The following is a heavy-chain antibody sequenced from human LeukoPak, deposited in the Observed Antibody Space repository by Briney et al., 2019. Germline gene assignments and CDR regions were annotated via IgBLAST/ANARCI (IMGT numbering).Heavy chain of an antibody. V-gene: IGHV4-31*03. D-gene: IGHD2-8*02. CDR2: MYYSGST. J-gene: IGHJ4*02. Sequence: PSQTLSLTCTVSGGSISSGGYYWGWIRQHPGKGLEWIGYMYYSGSTYYNPSLKSRVTISVDTSENQFSLKLSSVTAADTAVYYCATTGGSYFDYWGQGTLVTVSS. CDR3: ATTGGSYFDY. CDR1: GGSISSGGYY.